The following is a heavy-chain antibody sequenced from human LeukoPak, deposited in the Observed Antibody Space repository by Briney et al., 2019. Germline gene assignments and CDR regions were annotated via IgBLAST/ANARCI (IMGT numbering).Heavy chain of an antibody. CDR3: VKGVETAMVPDY. J-gene: IGHJ4*02. CDR1: GFTFSSYG. CDR2: ISTNGGST. D-gene: IGHD5-18*01. Sequence: GGSLRLSCVASGFTFSSYGMHWVRQAPGKGLQYVSAISTNGGSTYYADSVKGSFTISRDNSKNTLYLQMSSLRAEDTAVYYCVKGVETAMVPDYWGQGTLVTVSS. V-gene: IGHV3-64D*09.